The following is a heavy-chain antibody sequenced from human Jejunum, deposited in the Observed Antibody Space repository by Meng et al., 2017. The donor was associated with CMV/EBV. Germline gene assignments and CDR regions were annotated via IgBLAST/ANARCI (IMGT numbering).Heavy chain of an antibody. CDR3: ARVRSPTVVVLFAEDRWFDT. CDR1: LREYF. Sequence: LREYFWAGIRQSPGKGLQWIGKINHSGRTNYNQSLKSRVIMSVDTSKNQFSLKMTSMTAADTGMYFCARVRSPTVVVLFAEDRWFDTWGQGTLVTVSS. CDR2: INHSGRT. J-gene: IGHJ5*02. D-gene: IGHD2-21*01. V-gene: IGHV4-34*10.